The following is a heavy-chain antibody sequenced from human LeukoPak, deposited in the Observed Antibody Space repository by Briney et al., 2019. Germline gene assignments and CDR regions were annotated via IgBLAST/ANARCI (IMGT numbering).Heavy chain of an antibody. J-gene: IGHJ4*02. CDR1: GGSLSGYY. V-gene: IGHV4-34*01. CDR2: INHSGST. D-gene: IGHD6-19*01. CDR3: ARFGSGWYYFDY. Sequence: SETLSLTCAVYGGSLSGYYWSWIRQPPGKGLEWIGEINHSGSTNYNPSLKSRVTISVDTSKNQFSLKLSSVTAADTAVYYCARFGSGWYYFDYWGQGTLVTVSS.